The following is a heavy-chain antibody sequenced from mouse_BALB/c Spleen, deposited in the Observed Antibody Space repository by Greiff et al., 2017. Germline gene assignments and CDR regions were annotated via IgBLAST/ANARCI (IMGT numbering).Heavy chain of an antibody. D-gene: IGHD3-2*01. Sequence: QVQLKESGAELMKPGASVKISCKATGYTFSSYWIEWVKQRPGHGLEWIGEILPGSGSTNYNEKFKGKATFTADTSSNTAYMQLSSLTSEDSAVYYCARGGTARATYYWGQGTTLTVSS. V-gene: IGHV1-9*01. CDR2: ILPGSGST. CDR3: ARGGTARATYY. J-gene: IGHJ2*01. CDR1: GYTFSSYW.